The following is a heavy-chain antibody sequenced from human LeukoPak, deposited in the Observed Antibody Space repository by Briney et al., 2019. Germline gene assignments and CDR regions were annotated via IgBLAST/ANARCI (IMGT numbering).Heavy chain of an antibody. V-gene: IGHV1-2*06. CDR2: INPNSGGT. CDR3: ARDHPSSIAARPRGFDP. CDR1: GYTFTGYY. J-gene: IGHJ5*02. D-gene: IGHD6-6*01. Sequence: ASVKVSCKASGYTFTGYYMHWVRQAPGQGLEWMGQINPNSGGTNYAQKFQGRVTMTRDTSISTAYMELSRLRSDDTAVYYCARDHPSSIAARPRGFDPWGQGTLVTVSS.